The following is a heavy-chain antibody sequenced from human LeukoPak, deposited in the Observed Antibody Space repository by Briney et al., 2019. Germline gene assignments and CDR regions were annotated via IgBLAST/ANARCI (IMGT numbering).Heavy chain of an antibody. CDR2: ISTTTSAI. CDR3: ARAPYGERGGSDY. V-gene: IGHV3-48*01. D-gene: IGHD4-17*01. Sequence: GSPEPSRSAPGFPFRTHNMKRGRPAPGEGAGGVSYISTTTSAIYYADSVKGRFTVSRDNAKSSLYLQMNSLRADDTAVYYCARAPYGERGGSDYWGQGTLVTVSS. CDR1: GFPFRTHN. J-gene: IGHJ4*02.